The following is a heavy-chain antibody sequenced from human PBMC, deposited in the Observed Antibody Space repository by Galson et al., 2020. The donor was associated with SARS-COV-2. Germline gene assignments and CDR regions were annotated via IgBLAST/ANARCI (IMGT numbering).Heavy chain of an antibody. CDR3: ARGRQGVVRSPVLGLGPFYAYYYMDV. D-gene: IGHD3-16*01. CDR2: IKSGGDT. J-gene: IGHJ6*03. V-gene: IGHV4-34*01. Sequence: SETLSLTCAVYGASFSGYSWTWIRQAPGKGLEWIGAIKSGGDTKYSPSLSSRVTLSVDTSRNQFSLKLTSVSVADRALYFCARGRQGVVRSPVLGLGPFYAYYYMDVWGKGTTVIVSS. CDR1: GASFSGYS.